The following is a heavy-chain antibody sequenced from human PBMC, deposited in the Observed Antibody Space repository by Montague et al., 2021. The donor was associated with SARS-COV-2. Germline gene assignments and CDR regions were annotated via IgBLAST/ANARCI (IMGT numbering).Heavy chain of an antibody. CDR1: GFTFSSYT. CDR2: ISSSSSYI. CDR3: ARVGIYYYYGMDV. V-gene: IGHV3-21*01. J-gene: IGHJ6*02. D-gene: IGHD1-26*01. Sequence: SLRLSCAASGFTFSSYTMNWVRQAPGKRLEWVSSISSSSSYISYXDLVKGRFTISRDNAKNSLYLQMNSLRAEDTAVYYCARVGIYYYYGMDVWGQGTTVTVSS.